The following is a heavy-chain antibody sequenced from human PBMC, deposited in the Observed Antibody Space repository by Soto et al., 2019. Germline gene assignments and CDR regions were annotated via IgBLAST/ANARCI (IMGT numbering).Heavy chain of an antibody. CDR1: GGSISSGGYY. Sequence: SETLSLTCTVSGGSISSGGYYWSWIRQHPGKGLEWIGYIYHSGSTYYNPSLKSRVTISVDTSKNQFSLKLSSVTAADTAVYYCARVXIFWSGYVPQYYFDYWGQGTLVTVSS. V-gene: IGHV4-31*03. D-gene: IGHD3-3*01. CDR3: ARVXIFWSGYVPQYYFDY. CDR2: IYHSGST. J-gene: IGHJ4*02.